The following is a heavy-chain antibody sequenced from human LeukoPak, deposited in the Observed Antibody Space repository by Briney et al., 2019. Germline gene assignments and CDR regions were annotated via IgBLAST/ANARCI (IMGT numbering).Heavy chain of an antibody. J-gene: IGHJ5*02. CDR1: GGSISSYY. V-gene: IGHV4-4*07. D-gene: IGHD2-2*02. CDR2: IYTSGST. Sequence: SETLSLTCTVSGGSISSYYWSWIRQPAGKGLEWVGRIYTSGSTNYNPSLKSRVTMSVDTSKNQFSLKLSSVTAADTAVYYCARGGGAYCSSTSCYKAWFDPWGQGTLVTVSS. CDR3: ARGGGAYCSSTSCYKAWFDP.